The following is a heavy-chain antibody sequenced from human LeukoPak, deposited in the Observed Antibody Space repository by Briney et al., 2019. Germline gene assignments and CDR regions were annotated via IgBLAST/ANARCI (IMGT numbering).Heavy chain of an antibody. Sequence: ASVKVSCKASGYTFTGYYMHWVRQAPGQGLEWMGWINPNSGGTNYAQKFQGRVTMTRDTPISTAYMELRRLRSDDTAVYYCARARSPGLRYYFDYWGQGTLVTVSS. CDR3: ARARSPGLRYYFDY. J-gene: IGHJ4*02. V-gene: IGHV1-2*02. CDR2: INPNSGGT. D-gene: IGHD3-16*02. CDR1: GYTFTGYY.